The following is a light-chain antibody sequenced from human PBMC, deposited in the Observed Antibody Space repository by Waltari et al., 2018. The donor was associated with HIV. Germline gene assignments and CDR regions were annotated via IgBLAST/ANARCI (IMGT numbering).Light chain of an antibody. Sequence: QSVLTQPPSASGTPGQRVTISCSGSSSHIGNNYVYWYPHLPGTAPNLLIYRSNQRPSGVPDRFSGSKSGTSASLAISGLRSEDEADYYCAAWDDSLSGPVFGGGTKLTVL. CDR1: SSHIGNNY. J-gene: IGLJ3*02. V-gene: IGLV1-47*01. CDR3: AAWDDSLSGPV. CDR2: RSN.